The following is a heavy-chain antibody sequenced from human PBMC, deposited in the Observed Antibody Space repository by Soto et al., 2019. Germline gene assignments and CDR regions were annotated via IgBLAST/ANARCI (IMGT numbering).Heavy chain of an antibody. Sequence: QVQLQESGPGLVKPSETLSPTCTVSGGSISSYYWSWIRQPPGKGLEWIGYIYYSGSTDYDPSLKCRVTISVDTSKTQFSLKLSSVTPADTAVYYCARRWGTYFDFWGQGTLVTVSS. D-gene: IGHD7-27*01. CDR2: IYYSGST. J-gene: IGHJ4*02. CDR3: ARRWGTYFDF. V-gene: IGHV4-59*01. CDR1: GGSISSYY.